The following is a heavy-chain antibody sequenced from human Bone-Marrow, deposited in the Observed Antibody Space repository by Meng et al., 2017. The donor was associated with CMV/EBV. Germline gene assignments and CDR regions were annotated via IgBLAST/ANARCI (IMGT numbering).Heavy chain of an antibody. CDR1: GFTFSTYD. CDR2: LRFGGSNK. V-gene: IGHV3-30*02. J-gene: IGHJ4*02. Sequence: GESLKISCAASGFTFSTYDVHWVRQAPGKGLEWVAFLRFGGSNKSPADSVRGRFTISRDSSKNSLYLQMNSLRAEDTAVYYCARGEGWGQGTLVTVSS. CDR3: ARGEG.